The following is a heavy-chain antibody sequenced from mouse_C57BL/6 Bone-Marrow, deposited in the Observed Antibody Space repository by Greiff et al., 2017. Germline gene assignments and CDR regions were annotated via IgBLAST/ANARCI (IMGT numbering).Heavy chain of an antibody. CDR3: ASGGYYAVGFAY. Sequence: QVQLKQSGAELVKPGASVKISCKASGYAFSSYWMNWVKQRPGKGLEWIGQIYPGDGDTNYNGKFKGKATLTADKSSSAAYMQRSSLTSVDSAVYFLASGGYYAVGFAYGGQGTLVTVSA. CDR2: IYPGDGDT. CDR1: GYAFSSYW. J-gene: IGHJ3*01. D-gene: IGHD2-3*01. V-gene: IGHV1-80*01.